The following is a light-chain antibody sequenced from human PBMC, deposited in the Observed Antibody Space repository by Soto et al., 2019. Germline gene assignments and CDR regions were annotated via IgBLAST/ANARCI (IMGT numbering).Light chain of an antibody. CDR2: KAS. Sequence: DLQMTQSPSTLSASVGDRVTITCRASQSISSWLAWYQQKPGKAPKLLIYKASSLESGVPSRFSGSGSGTEFTLTISSLQPDDFATYYCQQYNSYSREYTFGQGTKLEIK. CDR3: QQYNSYSREYT. J-gene: IGKJ2*01. V-gene: IGKV1-5*03. CDR1: QSISSW.